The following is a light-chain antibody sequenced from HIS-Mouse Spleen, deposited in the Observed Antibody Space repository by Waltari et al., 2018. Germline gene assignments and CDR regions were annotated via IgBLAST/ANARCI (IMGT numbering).Light chain of an antibody. CDR2: QDS. CDR3: QAWDSSTEV. J-gene: IGLJ2*01. V-gene: IGLV3-1*01. CDR1: KLGDKY. Sequence: SYELTQPPSVSVSPGQTASITCSGDKLGDKYACWYQQKPGQSPVLVIYQDSKRPSGSPERFSGSNSGNTATLTISGTQAMDEADYYCQAWDSSTEVFGGGTKLTVL.